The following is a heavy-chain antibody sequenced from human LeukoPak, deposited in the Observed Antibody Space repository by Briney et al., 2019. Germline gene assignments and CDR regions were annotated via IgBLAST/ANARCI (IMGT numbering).Heavy chain of an antibody. CDR1: GFTFSSYA. V-gene: IGHV3-23*01. Sequence: GGSLRLSCAASGFTFSSYAMSWVRQAPGKGLEWVSAISGSGGSTYYADSVKGRFTISRDNSKNTLYLQMNSLRAEDTAVHYCAKDSQVLRFLEWLFDYWGQGTLVTVSS. J-gene: IGHJ4*02. D-gene: IGHD3-3*01. CDR3: AKDSQVLRFLEWLFDY. CDR2: ISGSGGST.